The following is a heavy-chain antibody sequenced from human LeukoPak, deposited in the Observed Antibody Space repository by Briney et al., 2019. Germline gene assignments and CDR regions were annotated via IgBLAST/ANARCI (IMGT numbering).Heavy chain of an antibody. J-gene: IGHJ3*02. V-gene: IGHV1-46*01. CDR2: INPSGGST. D-gene: IGHD3-22*01. CDR3: ATGRRLAYYYDSSGYFGPFDI. CDR1: GYTFTSYY. Sequence: ASVKVSCKASGYTFTSYYMHWVRQAPGQGLEWLGIINPSGGSTSYAQKFQGRVTMTRDTSTSTVYMELSSLRSEDTAVYYCATGRRLAYYYDSSGYFGPFDIWGQGTMVTVSS.